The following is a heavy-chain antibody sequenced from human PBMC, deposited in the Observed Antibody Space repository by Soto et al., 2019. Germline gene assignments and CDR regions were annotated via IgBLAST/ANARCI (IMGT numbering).Heavy chain of an antibody. CDR1: GFTFSSYE. CDR3: ARATRSFMHV. J-gene: IGHJ6*02. CDR2: ISSSGSTI. V-gene: IGHV3-48*03. Sequence: PGGSLRLSCAASGFTFSSYEMNWVRQAPGKGLEWVSYISSSGSTIYYADSVKGRFTISRDNAKNSLYLQMNSLRAEDTAVYYCARATRSFMHVWGQGTTVTVSS.